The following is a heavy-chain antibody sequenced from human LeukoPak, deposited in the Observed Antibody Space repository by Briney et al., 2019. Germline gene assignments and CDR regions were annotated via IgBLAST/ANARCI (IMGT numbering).Heavy chain of an antibody. J-gene: IGHJ4*02. Sequence: SETLSLTCTVSGGSISSYYWSWIRQPPGKGLEWIGEINHSGSTNYNPSLKSRVTISVDTSKNQFSLKLSSVTAADTAVYYCAGGDVDTAMATVFDYWGQGTLVTVSS. V-gene: IGHV4-34*01. CDR3: AGGDVDTAMATVFDY. CDR1: GGSISSYY. CDR2: INHSGST. D-gene: IGHD5-18*01.